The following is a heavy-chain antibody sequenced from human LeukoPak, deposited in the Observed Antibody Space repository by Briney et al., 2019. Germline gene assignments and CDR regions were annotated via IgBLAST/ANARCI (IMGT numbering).Heavy chain of an antibody. CDR2: IKQDGSEK. V-gene: IGHV3-7*01. CDR1: GFTFSSYW. J-gene: IGHJ4*02. Sequence: GGSLRLSCAASGFTFSSYWMSWVRQAPGKGLEWVANIKQDGSEKYYVDSVKGRFTISRDNAKNSLYLQMNSLRAEDTAVYYCARVGDVGSYGGFDYWGQGTLVTVSS. D-gene: IGHD1-26*01. CDR3: ARVGDVGSYGGFDY.